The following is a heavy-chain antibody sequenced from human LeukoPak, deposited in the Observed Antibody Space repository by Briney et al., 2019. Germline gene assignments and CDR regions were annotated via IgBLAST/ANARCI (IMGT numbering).Heavy chain of an antibody. CDR3: ARGGGAFYGDYVDAFDI. V-gene: IGHV4-59*12. CDR1: GGSISSYY. J-gene: IGHJ3*02. Sequence: SETLSLTCTVSGGSISSYYWSWIRQPPGKGLEWIGYIYHSGSTYYNPSLKSRVTISVDRSKNQFSLKLSSVTAADTAVYYCARGGGAFYGDYVDAFDIWGQGTMVTVSS. D-gene: IGHD4-17*01. CDR2: IYHSGST.